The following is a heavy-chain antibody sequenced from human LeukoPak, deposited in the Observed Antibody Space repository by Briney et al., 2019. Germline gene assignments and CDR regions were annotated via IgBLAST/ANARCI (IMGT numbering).Heavy chain of an antibody. CDR2: IYWNDDK. Sequence: SDPTLVNPTQTLTLTCTFSGFSLSTTGVGVGWIRQPPGKALEWLALIYWNDDKRYSPSLKSKFTITKDTSKNQVVLTMTNMDPVDTATYYCAREAGYSSGWDFDYWGQGTLVTVSS. J-gene: IGHJ4*02. CDR1: GFSLSTTGVG. D-gene: IGHD6-19*01. CDR3: AREAGYSSGWDFDY. V-gene: IGHV2-5*01.